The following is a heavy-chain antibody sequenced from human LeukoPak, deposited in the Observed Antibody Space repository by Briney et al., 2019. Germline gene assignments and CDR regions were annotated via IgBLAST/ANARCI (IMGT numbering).Heavy chain of an antibody. CDR1: GGSISSGSYY. J-gene: IGHJ4*02. CDR2: IYTSGST. D-gene: IGHD1-1*01. CDR3: ARDSGDQYYFDY. V-gene: IGHV4-61*02. Sequence: PSQTLSLTCTASGGSISSGSYYWRWIRQPAGTGLEWIGRIYTSGSTNYNPSLKSRVTISVDTSKNQFSLKLSSVTAADTAVYYCARDSGDQYYFDYWGQGTLVTVSS.